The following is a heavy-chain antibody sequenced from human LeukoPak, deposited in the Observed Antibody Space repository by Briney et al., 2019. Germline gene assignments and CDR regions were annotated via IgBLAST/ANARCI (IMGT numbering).Heavy chain of an antibody. J-gene: IGHJ6*02. V-gene: IGHV5-51*01. CDR1: GYSFTSYW. Sequence: GESLKIFCKGSGYSFTSYWIGWVRQMPGKGLEWMGIIYPGDSDTRYSPSFQGQVTISADKSISTAYLQWSSLKASDTAMYYCARHYDCSSTSCQNYYYYYGMDVWGQGTTVTVSS. CDR3: ARHYDCSSTSCQNYYYYYGMDV. CDR2: IYPGDSDT. D-gene: IGHD2-2*01.